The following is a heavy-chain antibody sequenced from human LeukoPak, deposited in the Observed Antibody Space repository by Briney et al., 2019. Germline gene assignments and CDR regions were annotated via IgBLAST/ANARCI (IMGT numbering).Heavy chain of an antibody. Sequence: PSETLSLTCTVSGGSISSSSYYWGWIRQPPGKGLEWIGSIYYSGSTYYNPSLKSRVTISVDTSKNQFSLKLSSVTAADTAVYYCARHTVTIFGVVIRPYNWFDPWGQGTLVTVSS. D-gene: IGHD3-3*01. V-gene: IGHV4-39*01. CDR3: ARHTVTIFGVVIRPYNWFDP. CDR2: IYYSGST. J-gene: IGHJ5*02. CDR1: GGSISSSSYY.